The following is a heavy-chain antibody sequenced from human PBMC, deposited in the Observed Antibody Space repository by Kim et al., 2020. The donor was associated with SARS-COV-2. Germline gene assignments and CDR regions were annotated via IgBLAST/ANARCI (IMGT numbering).Heavy chain of an antibody. Sequence: GGSLRLSCAASGFTFSSYAMHWVRQAPGKGLEYVSAISSNGGSTYYANSVKGRFTISRDNSKNTLYLQMGSLRAEDMAVYYCAREVRFGENARTFDYWGQGTLVTVSS. J-gene: IGHJ4*02. CDR1: GFTFSSYA. CDR3: AREVRFGENARTFDY. V-gene: IGHV3-64*01. CDR2: ISSNGGST. D-gene: IGHD3-10*01.